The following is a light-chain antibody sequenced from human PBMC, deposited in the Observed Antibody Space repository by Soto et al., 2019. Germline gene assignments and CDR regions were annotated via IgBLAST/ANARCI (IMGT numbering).Light chain of an antibody. Sequence: IVLKQSPGTLSLSTGERATLSCRASQSVSSSYLAWYQQKPGQAPRLLIYGASSRATGIPDRFTGSGSGTDFTLTISSLEPEDFAVYFCQQRAGWPPTFGGGTKVDIK. CDR2: GAS. CDR3: QQRAGWPPT. J-gene: IGKJ4*01. V-gene: IGKV3-20*01. CDR1: QSVSSSY.